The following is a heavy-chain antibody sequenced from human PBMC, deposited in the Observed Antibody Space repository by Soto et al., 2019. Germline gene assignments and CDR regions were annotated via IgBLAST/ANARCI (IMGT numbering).Heavy chain of an antibody. D-gene: IGHD3-3*01. Sequence: SVKVSCKASGGTFSSYAISWVRQAPGQGLEWMGGIIPIFGTANYAQKFQGRVTITADESTSTAYMELSSLRSEDTAVYYCANRDFWSGYPLNYYYYGMGVWGQGTTVTVSS. J-gene: IGHJ6*02. CDR2: IIPIFGTA. V-gene: IGHV1-69*13. CDR1: GGTFSSYA. CDR3: ANRDFWSGYPLNYYYYGMGV.